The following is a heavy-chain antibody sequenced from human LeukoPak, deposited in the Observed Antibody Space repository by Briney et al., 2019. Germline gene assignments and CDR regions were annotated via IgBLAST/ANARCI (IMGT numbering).Heavy chain of an antibody. CDR1: GGSISSGDYY. CDR3: ARDQQVLRYFDWSTKANYYYYYGMDV. J-gene: IGHJ6*02. D-gene: IGHD3-9*01. V-gene: IGHV4-30-4*01. CDR2: IYYSGST. Sequence: SETLSLTCTVSGGSISSGDYYWSWIRQPPGKGLEWIVYIYYSGSTYYNPSLKSRVTISVDTSKNQFSLKLSSVTAADTAVYYCARDQQVLRYFDWSTKANYYYYYGMDVWGQGTTVTVSS.